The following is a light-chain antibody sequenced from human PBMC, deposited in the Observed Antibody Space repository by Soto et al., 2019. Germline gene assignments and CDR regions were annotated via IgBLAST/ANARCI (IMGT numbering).Light chain of an antibody. Sequence: EIVMTQSPDTLSVSPGEVATLSFSVSQSIRSNLALYQQRPGQAPRLLMYGASTRADGIPARFTGSGSGTEFTLTISSLQSEDFAVYYCQQYHIWPPWTSGQGTKVDIK. J-gene: IGKJ1*01. CDR1: QSIRSN. CDR2: GAS. CDR3: QQYHIWPPWT. V-gene: IGKV3-15*01.